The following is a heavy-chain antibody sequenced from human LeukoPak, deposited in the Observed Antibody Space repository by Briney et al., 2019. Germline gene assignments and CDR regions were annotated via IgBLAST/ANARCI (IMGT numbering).Heavy chain of an antibody. CDR3: AGAMGGYGSDAFDI. J-gene: IGHJ3*02. V-gene: IGHV4-39*07. D-gene: IGHD3-16*01. CDR2: IYYSGST. CDR1: GASISSSSYY. Sequence: PSETLSLTCTVSGASISSSSYYWGWIRQPPGKGLEWIGSIYYSGSTYYHPSLKSRVTILVDTSKNQFSLKLSSVTAADTAVYYCAGAMGGYGSDAFDIWGQGTMVTVSS.